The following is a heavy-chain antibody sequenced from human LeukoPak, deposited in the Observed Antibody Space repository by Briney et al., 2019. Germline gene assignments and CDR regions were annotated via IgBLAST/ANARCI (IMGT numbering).Heavy chain of an antibody. CDR2: IYYRGSA. CDR1: GGSISSSSYY. D-gene: IGHD6-19*01. V-gene: IGHV4-39*01. Sequence: PSETLSLTCTVSGGSISSSSYYWGWIRQPPGKGLEWIGSIYYRGSAYYNTSLESRVTISVDTSKNQFSLMLRFVTAADTAMYYCARKYSSGRNPCDAFDMWGQGTMVTVSS. CDR3: ARKYSSGRNPCDAFDM. J-gene: IGHJ3*02.